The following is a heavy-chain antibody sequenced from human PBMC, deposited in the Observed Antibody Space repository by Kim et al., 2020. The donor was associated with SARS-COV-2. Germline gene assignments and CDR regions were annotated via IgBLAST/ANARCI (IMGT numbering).Heavy chain of an antibody. D-gene: IGHD4-17*01. CDR1: GYTFTGYY. Sequence: APVKVSCKASGYTFTGYYMHWVRQAPGQGLEWMGWINPNSGGTNYAQKFQGRVTMTRDTSISTAYMELSRLRSDDTAVYYCARVRPSTVKGGWFDPWGQGTLVTVSS. J-gene: IGHJ5*02. V-gene: IGHV1-2*02. CDR3: ARVRPSTVKGGWFDP. CDR2: INPNSGGT.